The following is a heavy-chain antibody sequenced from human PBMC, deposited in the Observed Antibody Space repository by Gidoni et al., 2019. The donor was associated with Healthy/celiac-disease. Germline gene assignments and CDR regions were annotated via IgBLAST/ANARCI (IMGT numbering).Heavy chain of an antibody. CDR3: ARVAPGYYYGMDV. CDR2: IWYDGSNK. CDR1: GVTFSSYG. J-gene: IGHJ6*02. V-gene: IGHV3-33*01. Sequence: QVQLVESGGGVVQPGRSLRLSCAASGVTFSSYGMHWVRQAPGKGLEWVAVIWYDGSNKYYADSVKGRFTISRDNSKNTLYLQMNSLRAEDTAVYYCARVAPGYYYGMDVWGQGTTVTVSS.